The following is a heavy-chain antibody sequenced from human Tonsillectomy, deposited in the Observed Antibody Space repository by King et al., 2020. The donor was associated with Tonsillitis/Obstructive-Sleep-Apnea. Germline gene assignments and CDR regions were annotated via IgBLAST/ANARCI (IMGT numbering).Heavy chain of an antibody. CDR3: AGYGIAATNYYYYGMDV. D-gene: IGHD2-15*01. V-gene: IGHV3-21*01. J-gene: IGHJ6*02. CDR1: GFTFSSYS. CDR2: ISSSSXYI. Sequence: VQLVESGGGLVKPGGSLRLSCAASGFTFSSYSMNWVRQAPGKGLEWVSSISSSSXYIYYADSVKGRFTISRDNAKNSLYLQMNXLRAEDTAVYYCAGYGIAATNYYYYGMDVWGQGTTVTVSS.